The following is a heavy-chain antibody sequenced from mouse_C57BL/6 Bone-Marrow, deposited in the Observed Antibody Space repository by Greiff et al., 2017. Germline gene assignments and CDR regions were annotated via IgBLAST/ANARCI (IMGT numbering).Heavy chain of an antibody. J-gene: IGHJ3*01. CDR2: IDPANGNT. Sequence: EVKLVESVAELVRPGASVKLSCTASGFNIKNTYMHWVKQRPEQGLEWIGRIDPANGNTKYAPKFQGKATITADTSSNTAYLQLSSLTSEDTAIYYCARCQIPYDYEWFAYWGQGTLVTVSA. V-gene: IGHV14-3*01. CDR1: GFNIKNTY. D-gene: IGHD2-4*01. CDR3: ARCQIPYDYEWFAY.